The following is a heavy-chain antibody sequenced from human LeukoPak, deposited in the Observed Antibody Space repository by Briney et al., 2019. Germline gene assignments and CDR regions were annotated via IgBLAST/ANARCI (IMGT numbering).Heavy chain of an antibody. J-gene: IGHJ4*02. CDR2: MNPDSGNT. CDR3: AVHLPGDYLDR. Sequence: GSVKVSCKASGYAFNIYDINGVRQATGQGLEWMGWMNPDSGNTGFAQKFPGRVTMTRNTSIKTDYMELSSLRFEDTAVYYCAVHLPGDYLDRWGQGTLVTVSS. CDR1: GYAFNIYD. V-gene: IGHV1-8*01.